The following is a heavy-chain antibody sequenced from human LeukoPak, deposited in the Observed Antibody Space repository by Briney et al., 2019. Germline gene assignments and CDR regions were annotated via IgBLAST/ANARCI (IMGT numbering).Heavy chain of an antibody. CDR1: TFTCSSDW. V-gene: IGHV3-7*01. D-gene: IGHD2-15*01. CDR2: IKQDGSEN. J-gene: IGHJ6*03. Sequence: PGGSLRLSCAASTFTCSSDWMSWVRPAQGKGREWVANIKQDGSENYHMDSVKGRFAISRDNAKNLLYLQMNRLRAEDTAEYYCGSTLCSGDNCYFDCYYYMDVWGKGTTVSISS. CDR3: GSTLCSGDNCYFDCYYYMDV.